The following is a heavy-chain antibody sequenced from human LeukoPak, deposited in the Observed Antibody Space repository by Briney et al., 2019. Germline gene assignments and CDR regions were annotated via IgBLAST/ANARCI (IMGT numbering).Heavy chain of an antibody. V-gene: IGHV3-21*01. CDR3: GKGPGYSVYDNLPHH. D-gene: IGHD5/OR15-5a*01. J-gene: IGHJ5*02. Sequence: GGSLRLSCAASGFTFSSYSMNWVRQAPGKGLEWVSSITSSSHDMYYADSVKGRFTISRDNSKNTLNLQMDSLRADDTAVYYCGKGPGYSVYDNLPHHWGQGTLVTVSS. CDR2: ITSSSHDM. CDR1: GFTFSSYS.